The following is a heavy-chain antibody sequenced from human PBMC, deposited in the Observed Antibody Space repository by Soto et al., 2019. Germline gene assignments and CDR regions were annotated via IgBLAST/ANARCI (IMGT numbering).Heavy chain of an antibody. Sequence: EVQLVESGGGLVQSGGSLRLSCAASGFTFSSYWMSWVRQGPGKGAEWVANIKKDGSEKYYVDSVKGRFTISRDNAKNSLYLQMTSLRAEDTAVYHCAKSLSAIPGDSWGQGTLVTVSS. CDR3: AKSLSAIPGDS. CDR2: IKKDGSEK. V-gene: IGHV3-7*05. J-gene: IGHJ4*02. D-gene: IGHD2-2*01. CDR1: GFTFSSYW.